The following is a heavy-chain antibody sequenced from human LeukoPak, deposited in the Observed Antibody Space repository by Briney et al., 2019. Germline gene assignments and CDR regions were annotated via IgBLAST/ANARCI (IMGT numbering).Heavy chain of an antibody. CDR2: ISGSGGST. Sequence: GGSLRLSCAASGFTFSSYAMSWVRQAPGKGLEWVPAISGSGGSTYYADSVKGRFTISRDNSKNTLYLQMNSLRAEDTAVYYCAKDLVAGSCLEYFQHWGQGTLVAVSS. J-gene: IGHJ1*01. CDR1: GFTFSSYA. D-gene: IGHD3-10*01. V-gene: IGHV3-23*01. CDR3: AKDLVAGSCLEYFQH.